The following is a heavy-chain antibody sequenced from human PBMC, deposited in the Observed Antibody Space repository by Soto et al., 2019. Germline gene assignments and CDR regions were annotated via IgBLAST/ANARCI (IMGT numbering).Heavy chain of an antibody. J-gene: IGHJ6*02. CDR2: IIPIFGTA. D-gene: IGHD3-3*01. V-gene: IGHV1-69*01. Sequence: QVQPVQSGAEVKKPGSSVNVSCKASGGTFSSYAISWVRQAPGQGLEWMGGIIPIFGTANYEQKFQGRVTITADESTSTAYMELSSLRSEDTAVYYCARLGNYDFWSGYSTGSFRDVWGQGTTVTVSS. CDR3: ARLGNYDFWSGYSTGSFRDV. CDR1: GGTFSSYA.